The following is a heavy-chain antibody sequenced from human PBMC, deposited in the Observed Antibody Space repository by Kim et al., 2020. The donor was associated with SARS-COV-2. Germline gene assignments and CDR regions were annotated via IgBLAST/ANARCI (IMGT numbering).Heavy chain of an antibody. CDR2: IWYDGSNK. D-gene: IGHD1-1*01. V-gene: IGHV3-33*01. J-gene: IGHJ4*02. Sequence: GGSLRLSFAASGFTFSSYGMHWVRQATGKGLEWVAVIWYDGSNKYYADSVKGRFTISRDNSKNTLYLQMNSLRAEDTAVYYCARDQLLQPFDYWGQGTLVTVSS. CDR3: ARDQLLQPFDY. CDR1: GFTFSSYG.